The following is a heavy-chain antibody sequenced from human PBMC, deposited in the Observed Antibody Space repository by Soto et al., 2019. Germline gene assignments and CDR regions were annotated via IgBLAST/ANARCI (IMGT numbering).Heavy chain of an antibody. CDR2: INPATGAA. V-gene: IGHV1-2*02. CDR3: ARGGGVGVAGSAAFDM. D-gene: IGHD3-3*01. CDR1: GYPVTAYY. Sequence: QLHLVHSGAVVTKPGASVTVSCSASGYPVTAYYMHWVRQAPGRGLGWMGGINPATGAAKYTQTFQGRVTLPRDTSPSTVFMELSGLTSEDTAVFYCARGGGVGVAGSAAFDMWGQGTLVTVSS. J-gene: IGHJ3*02.